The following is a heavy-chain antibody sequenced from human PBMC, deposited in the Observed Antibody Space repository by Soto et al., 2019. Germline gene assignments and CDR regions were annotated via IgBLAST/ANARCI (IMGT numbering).Heavy chain of an antibody. CDR3: ARDDIVVVPAAIENYYYYGMDV. V-gene: IGHV3-33*01. CDR2: IWYDGSNK. CDR1: GFTFSSYG. D-gene: IGHD2-2*02. Sequence: GGSLRLSCAASGFTFSSYGMHWVRQAPGKGLEWVAVIWYDGSNKYYADSVKGRFTISRDNSKNTLYLQMNSLRAEDTAVYYCARDDIVVVPAAIENYYYYGMDVWGQGTTVTVSS. J-gene: IGHJ6*02.